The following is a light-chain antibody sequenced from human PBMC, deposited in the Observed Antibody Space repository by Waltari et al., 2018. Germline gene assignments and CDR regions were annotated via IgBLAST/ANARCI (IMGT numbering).Light chain of an antibody. CDR3: QQRSNWPLT. CDR1: QSSSSY. Sequence: EIVLTQSPATLSLSPGERATLSCRASQSSSSYLAWNQQKPGQAPRLLIYDASNRATGIPARFSGSGSGTDFTLTISSLEPEDFAVYYCQQRSNWPLTFGGGTKVDIK. CDR2: DAS. J-gene: IGKJ4*01. V-gene: IGKV3-11*01.